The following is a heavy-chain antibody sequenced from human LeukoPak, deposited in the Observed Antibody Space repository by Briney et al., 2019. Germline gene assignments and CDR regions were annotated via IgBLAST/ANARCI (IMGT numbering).Heavy chain of an antibody. Sequence: LETLSLTCTVSGGSIASNYWTWIRQPPGKGLEYIGYIYYTGGTNYNPSLKSRVTISVDTSKNQFSLKLTSVTAADTAVYFCAKYGNSGWVIDNWGQGTLVTVSS. J-gene: IGHJ4*02. CDR3: AKYGNSGWVIDN. CDR2: IYYTGGT. D-gene: IGHD6-19*01. CDR1: GGSIASNY. V-gene: IGHV4-59*08.